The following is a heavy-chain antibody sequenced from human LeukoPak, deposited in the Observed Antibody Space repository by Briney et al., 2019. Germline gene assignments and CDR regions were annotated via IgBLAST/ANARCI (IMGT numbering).Heavy chain of an antibody. CDR1: GYTFTSYD. CDR2: MNPNSGNT. J-gene: IGHJ5*02. Sequence: GASVKVSCKASGYTFTSYDINWVRQATGQGLEWMGWMNPNSGNTGYAQKFQGRVTMTRNTSISTAYMELSSLRSEDTAVYYCARNSIVVVPAATRPHNWFDPWGQGTLVTVSS. D-gene: IGHD2-2*01. CDR3: ARNSIVVVPAATRPHNWFDP. V-gene: IGHV1-8*01.